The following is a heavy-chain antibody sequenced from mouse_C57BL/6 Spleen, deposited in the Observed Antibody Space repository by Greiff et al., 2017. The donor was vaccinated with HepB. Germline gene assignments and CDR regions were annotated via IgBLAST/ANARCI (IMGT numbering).Heavy chain of an antibody. Sequence: VKLVESGPGLVQPSQSLSITCTVSGFSLTSYGVHWVRQSPGKGLEWLGAIWRGGSTDYNAAFMSRLSITKDNSKSQVFFKMNSLQADDTAIYYCAKGGGYEAAMDYWGQGTSVTVSS. CDR3: AKGGGYEAAMDY. J-gene: IGHJ4*01. V-gene: IGHV2-5*01. CDR2: IWRGGST. D-gene: IGHD2-3*01. CDR1: GFSLTSYG.